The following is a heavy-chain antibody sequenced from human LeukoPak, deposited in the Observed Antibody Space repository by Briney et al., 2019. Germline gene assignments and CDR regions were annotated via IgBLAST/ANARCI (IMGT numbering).Heavy chain of an antibody. CDR3: ARRNRYSNYARANWGYFDY. J-gene: IGHJ4*02. D-gene: IGHD4-4*01. V-gene: IGHV4-34*01. CDR2: INHSGST. CDR1: GGSFSGYY. Sequence: SETLSLTCAVYGGSFSGYYWSWIRQPPGKGLEWIGEINHSGSTNYNPSLKSRVTISVDTSKNQFSLKLSSVTAADTAVYYCARRNRYSNYARANWGYFDYWGQGTLVTVSS.